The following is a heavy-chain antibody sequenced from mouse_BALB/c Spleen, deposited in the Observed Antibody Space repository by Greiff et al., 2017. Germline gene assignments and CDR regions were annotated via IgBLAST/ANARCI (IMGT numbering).Heavy chain of an antibody. Sequence: QVQLKQSGAELAKPGASVKMSCKASGYTFTSYWMHWVKQRPGQGLEWIGYINPSTGYTEYNQKFKDKATLTADKSSSTAYMQLSSLTSEDSAVYYCARWNDGYYVPFAYWGQGTLVTVSA. CDR3: ARWNDGYYVPFAY. CDR1: GYTFTSYW. V-gene: IGHV1-7*01. J-gene: IGHJ3*01. CDR2: INPSTGYT. D-gene: IGHD2-3*01.